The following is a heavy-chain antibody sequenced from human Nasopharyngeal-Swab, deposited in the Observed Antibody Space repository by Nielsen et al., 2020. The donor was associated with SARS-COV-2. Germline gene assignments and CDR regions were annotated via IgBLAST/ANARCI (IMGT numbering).Heavy chain of an antibody. CDR1: GFTFSSYS. J-gene: IGHJ4*02. CDR2: ISSSSGSI. CDR3: ARVNSYGDYGGGDC. D-gene: IGHD4-17*01. V-gene: IGHV3-21*01. Sequence: GESLKISCAASGFTFSSYSMNWVRQAPGKGLEWVSSISSSSGSIYYADPVKGRFTVSRDNAKNSLYLQMNSLRAEDTGVYYCARVNSYGDYGGGDCWGRGTLVTVSS.